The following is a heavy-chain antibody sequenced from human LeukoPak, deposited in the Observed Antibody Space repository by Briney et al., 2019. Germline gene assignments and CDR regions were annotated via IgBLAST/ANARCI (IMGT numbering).Heavy chain of an antibody. V-gene: IGHV3-7*01. Sequence: GGSLRLSCAASGFTFSTYWMKADGGEKDHVASVKGRFTISRDNAKNSLYLQMNSLRAEDTAIYYCARVGYSSSWHSGSAFDIWGQGTMVTVSS. D-gene: IGHD6-13*01. J-gene: IGHJ3*02. CDR3: ARVGYSSSWHSGSAFDI. CDR2: GGEK. CDR1: GFTFSTYW.